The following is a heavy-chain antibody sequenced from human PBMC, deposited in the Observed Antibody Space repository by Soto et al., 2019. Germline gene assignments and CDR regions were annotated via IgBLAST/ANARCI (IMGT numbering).Heavy chain of an antibody. V-gene: IGHV5-10-1*01. CDR3: ATQSRTGSSLFTAYYYYGMDV. D-gene: IGHD6-6*01. J-gene: IGHJ6*02. Sequence: HGESLKISCKGSGYSFTSYWISWVRQMPGKGLEWMGRIDPSDSYTNYSPSFQGHVTISADKSISTAYLQWSSLKASDTAMYYCATQSRTGSSLFTAYYYYGMDVWGQGTTVTVSS. CDR1: GYSFTSYW. CDR2: IDPSDSYT.